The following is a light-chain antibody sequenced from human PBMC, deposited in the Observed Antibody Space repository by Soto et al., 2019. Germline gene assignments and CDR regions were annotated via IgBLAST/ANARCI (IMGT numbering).Light chain of an antibody. J-gene: IGLJ2*01. CDR3: TSWTTSTTMI. V-gene: IGLV2-14*03. CDR2: DVN. CDR1: SSDIGAYNF. Sequence: QSALTQPASVSGSPGQSITISCTGTSSDIGAYNFVSWYQQHPGKAPNLMLYDVNIRPSGVSNRFSASKSGNTASLTISGLQAEDEADYYCTSWTTSTTMIFGGGTKVTVL.